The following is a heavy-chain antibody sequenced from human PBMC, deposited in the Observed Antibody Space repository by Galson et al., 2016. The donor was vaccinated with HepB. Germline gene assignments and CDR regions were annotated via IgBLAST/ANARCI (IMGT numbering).Heavy chain of an antibody. V-gene: IGHV3-23*01. J-gene: IGHJ6*02. D-gene: IGHD1-14*01. Sequence: SLRLSCAASGFTFGSYAMTWVRQAPGKGLEWVSGIGGSGGSINYADSVKGRFTISRDNPKNPLYLQMNSLRAEDTAVYYCAKGPTGYYYYGMDVWGQGTTVTVSS. CDR1: GFTFGSYA. CDR3: AKGPTGYYYYGMDV. CDR2: IGGSGGSI.